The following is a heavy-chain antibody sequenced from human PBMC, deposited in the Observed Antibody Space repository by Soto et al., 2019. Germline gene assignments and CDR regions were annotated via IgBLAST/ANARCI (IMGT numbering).Heavy chain of an antibody. D-gene: IGHD3-10*01. CDR3: ARKFAPEFFDS. J-gene: IGHJ4*02. CDR2: IYPRDSGS. V-gene: IGHV5-51*01. Sequence: PGESLKISCKASGYTFSNNWIAWVRQMPGKGLEWMGIIYPRDSGSKYSPAFQGQVTFTVDKSIDTAYLQWTSLEASDTAIYFCARKFAPEFFDSWGQGTLVTVSS. CDR1: GYTFSNNW.